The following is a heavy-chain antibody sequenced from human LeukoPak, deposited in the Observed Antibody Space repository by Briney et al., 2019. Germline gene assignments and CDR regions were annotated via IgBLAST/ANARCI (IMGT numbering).Heavy chain of an antibody. Sequence: ASVKVSCKAPGYTFTSYYMHWVRQAPGQGLEWMGIINPSGGSTSYAQKFQARVTMTRDTSTTTVYMELSSLRSEDTAVYYCARGPPPYGSGTYYLDYWGQGTLVTVSS. V-gene: IGHV1-46*01. J-gene: IGHJ4*02. D-gene: IGHD3-10*01. CDR3: ARGPPPYGSGTYYLDY. CDR2: INPSGGST. CDR1: GYTFTSYY.